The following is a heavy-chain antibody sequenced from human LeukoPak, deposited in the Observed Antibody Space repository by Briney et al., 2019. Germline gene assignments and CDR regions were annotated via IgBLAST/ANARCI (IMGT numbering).Heavy chain of an antibody. CDR3: ANIFGGNSHRSDY. D-gene: IGHD4-23*01. J-gene: IGHJ4*02. Sequence: PGGSLRLSCAASGFNFSSAWMSWVRQAPGQGLEWLGRIKTKTDGGTTDYAAPVKGRFTISRDDSKDTLYLQMNSLKSDDTAVYYCANIFGGNSHRSDYWGQGTLVTVSS. CDR2: IKTKTDGGTT. V-gene: IGHV3-15*01. CDR1: GFNFSSAW.